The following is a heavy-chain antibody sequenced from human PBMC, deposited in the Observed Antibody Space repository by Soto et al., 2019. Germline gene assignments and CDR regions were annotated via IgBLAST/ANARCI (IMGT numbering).Heavy chain of an antibody. D-gene: IGHD1-1*01. J-gene: IGHJ3*02. V-gene: IGHV4-31*03. CDR2: IYYTGHT. Sequence: QVQLQESGPGLVKPSQTLSLTCSVSGVSINSGGYYWSWIRHHPGKGLEWIGYIYYTGHTFYNPSLKSRVAMSVDTSKNQFSLKLSSVTAADTAVYYCARGSQLERDALEIWGQGTMVTVSS. CDR3: ARGSQLERDALEI. CDR1: GVSINSGGYY.